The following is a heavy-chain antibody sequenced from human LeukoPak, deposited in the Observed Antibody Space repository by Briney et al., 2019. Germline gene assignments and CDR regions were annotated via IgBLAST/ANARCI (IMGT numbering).Heavy chain of an antibody. V-gene: IGHV4-4*02. Sequence: SETLSLTCAVSGGSIDNSNWWSWVRQAPGKGLEWIGEMYHSGSTNYNPSLKSRVTISVDKSKNQFSLKLSSVTAADTAVYYCTSLTRADTGAHGEFDYWGQGILVSVSS. CDR1: GGSIDNSNW. D-gene: IGHD2-8*02. CDR3: TSLTRADTGAHGEFDY. CDR2: MYHSGST. J-gene: IGHJ4*02.